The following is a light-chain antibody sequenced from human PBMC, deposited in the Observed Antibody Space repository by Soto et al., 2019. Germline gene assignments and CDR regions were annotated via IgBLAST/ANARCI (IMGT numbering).Light chain of an antibody. CDR1: SSDVGNYNY. CDR2: NVN. Sequence: QSVLTQSASVSGSPGHSITISCTGTSSDVGNYNYVSWYQQHPGEVPKLIIFNVNNRPSGVSNRFPGSKSGNTASLTISGLQAEDEADYYCSSFTSSTTYVFGTGTKVTVL. CDR3: SSFTSSTTYV. V-gene: IGLV2-14*01. J-gene: IGLJ1*01.